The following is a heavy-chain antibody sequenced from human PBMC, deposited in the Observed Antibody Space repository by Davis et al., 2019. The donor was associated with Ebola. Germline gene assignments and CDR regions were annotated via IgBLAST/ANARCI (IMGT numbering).Heavy chain of an antibody. Sequence: PSETLSLTCAVYGGSFSGYYWSWIRQPPGKGLEWIGEINHSGSTNYNPSLKSRVTISVDTSKNQFSLKLSSVTAADTAVYYCARDMKIYGMDVWGQGTTVTVSS. J-gene: IGHJ6*02. D-gene: IGHD3-16*01. V-gene: IGHV4-34*01. CDR1: GGSFSGYY. CDR2: INHSGST. CDR3: ARDMKIYGMDV.